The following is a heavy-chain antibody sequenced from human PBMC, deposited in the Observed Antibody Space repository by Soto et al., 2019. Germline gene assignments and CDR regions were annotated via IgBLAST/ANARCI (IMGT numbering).Heavy chain of an antibody. V-gene: IGHV3-23*01. Sequence: GGSLRLSCVASGFTFGNYAMSWVRQAPGKGLEWFTAITGSGGDTYHADSVMGRFTISRDNSKNTLYLQMNNLRGDDTAVYFCAIGSASSRPYYFDYWGQGTLVTVSS. CDR3: AIGSASSRPYYFDY. CDR2: ITGSGGDT. J-gene: IGHJ4*02. D-gene: IGHD6-6*01. CDR1: GFTFGNYA.